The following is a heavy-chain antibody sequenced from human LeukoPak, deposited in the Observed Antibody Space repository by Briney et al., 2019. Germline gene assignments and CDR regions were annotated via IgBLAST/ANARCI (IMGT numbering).Heavy chain of an antibody. V-gene: IGHV4-59*01. CDR2: IYYSGST. CDR1: GGSISSYY. Sequence: SQTLSLTCTVSGGSISSYYWSWIRQPPGKGLEWIGYIYYSGSTNYNPSLKSRVTISVDTSKNQFSLKLSSVTAADTAVYYCARALRARITGTTASVYGMDVWGQGTTVTVSS. J-gene: IGHJ6*02. D-gene: IGHD1-20*01. CDR3: ARALRARITGTTASVYGMDV.